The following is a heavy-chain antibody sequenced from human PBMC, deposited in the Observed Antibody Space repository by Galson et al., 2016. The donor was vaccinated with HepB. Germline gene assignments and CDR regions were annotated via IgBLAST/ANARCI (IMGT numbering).Heavy chain of an antibody. Sequence: PALVKPTQTLTLTCSFSGFSLNASRLDVAWIRQPPGKALEWLALIYWDVDKRYSPSLKSRLTITKDTSKNQVVLTMTDMDPVDTATSFCARVRDGLELYFDSWGQGTLVTVSS. CDR2: IYWDVDK. J-gene: IGHJ4*02. CDR1: GFSLNASRLD. D-gene: IGHD1-7*01. V-gene: IGHV2-5*02. CDR3: ARVRDGLELYFDS.